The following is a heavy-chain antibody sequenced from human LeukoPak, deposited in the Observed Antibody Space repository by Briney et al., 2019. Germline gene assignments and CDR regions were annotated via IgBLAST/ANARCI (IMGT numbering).Heavy chain of an antibody. J-gene: IGHJ4*02. CDR2: MNPNSGNT. V-gene: IGHV1-8*01. Sequence: ASVKVSCKASGYTFTSYDINWVREATGQGLEWMGWMNPNSGNTGYAQKFQGRVAMTRNTSISTAYMELSSLRSEDTAVYYCARGSPYNWNDIDYFDYWGQGTLVTVSS. D-gene: IGHD1-1*01. CDR1: GYTFTSYD. CDR3: ARGSPYNWNDIDYFDY.